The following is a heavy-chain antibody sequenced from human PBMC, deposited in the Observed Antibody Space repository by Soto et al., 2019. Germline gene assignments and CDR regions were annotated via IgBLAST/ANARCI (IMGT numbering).Heavy chain of an antibody. D-gene: IGHD6-13*01. J-gene: IGHJ6*02. CDR3: AKDLVSFCDHEASLDPMAG. Sequence: QVQLVESGGGVVQPGRSLRLSCAVSGFTFSSYGMHWVRQAPDKGLEWVAVISYDGSNKSYADSVKGRLTISRDNSKNTLYLQMNILRTDDTGVYYCAKDLVSFCDHEASLDPMAGWGQGTTVTVSS. V-gene: IGHV3-30*18. CDR2: ISYDGSNK. CDR1: GFTFSSYG.